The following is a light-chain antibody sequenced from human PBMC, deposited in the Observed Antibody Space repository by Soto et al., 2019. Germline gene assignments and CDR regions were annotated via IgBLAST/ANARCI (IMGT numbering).Light chain of an antibody. CDR1: SGHSSYI. V-gene: IGLV4-60*02. J-gene: IGLJ3*02. Sequence: QLVLTQSSSAYASMGSSVKLTCTLGSGHSSYIIAWHQQQPVKAPRYLMKLEDNGSYNKGSGVPDRFAGSSSGADRYLTISNLQFEDEADYYCETWDTNTRVFGGGTNLTVL. CDR3: ETWDTNTRV. CDR2: LEDNGSY.